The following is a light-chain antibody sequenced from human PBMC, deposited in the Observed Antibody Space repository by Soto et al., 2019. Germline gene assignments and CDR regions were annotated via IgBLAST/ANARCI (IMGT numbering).Light chain of an antibody. Sequence: EIVLTQSPGTLSLSPGERATLSCRASQNVRSNLAWYQQKPGQAPRLLIYGASSSAAGIPDRFSGSGSGADFTLTIYRLEHEDFDVYSCQQYGSSHLTLGGGTKVDIK. CDR1: QNVRSN. J-gene: IGKJ4*01. CDR3: QQYGSSHLT. CDR2: GAS. V-gene: IGKV3-20*01.